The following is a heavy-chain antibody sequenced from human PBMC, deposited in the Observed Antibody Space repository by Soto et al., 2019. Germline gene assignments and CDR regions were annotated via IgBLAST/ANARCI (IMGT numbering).Heavy chain of an antibody. Sequence: QLQLQESGSGLVKPSQTLSLTCAVSGGSISSGGYSWSWIRQPPGKGLEWIGYIYHSGSTYYNPSPXSXXTLSVAGPQNPFSLKPRSVTAADTAAYYCARVPGPWGQGTLVTVSS. CDR2: IYHSGST. CDR3: ARVPGP. V-gene: IGHV4-30-2*01. CDR1: GGSISSGGYS. J-gene: IGHJ5*02.